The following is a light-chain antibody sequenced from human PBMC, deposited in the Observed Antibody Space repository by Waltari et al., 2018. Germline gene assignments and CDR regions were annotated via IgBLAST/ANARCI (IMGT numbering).Light chain of an antibody. Sequence: SSELTQEPAVSVALGQTVRITCQGGGLRTFYANWYQQKPGQAPLLVIYDENNRPSGVPDRFAGSRSGNTASLNISGAQAEDEADYYCNTRDISGDHLVFGSGTKVTVL. CDR2: DEN. J-gene: IGLJ1*01. CDR1: GLRTFY. V-gene: IGLV3-19*01. CDR3: NTRDISGDHLV.